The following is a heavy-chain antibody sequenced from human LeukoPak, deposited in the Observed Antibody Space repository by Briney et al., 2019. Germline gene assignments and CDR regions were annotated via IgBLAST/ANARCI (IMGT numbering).Heavy chain of an antibody. J-gene: IGHJ4*02. CDR1: GGSFSGYY. CDR3: ARGLDSSGPGYYFDY. D-gene: IGHD3-22*01. CDR2: INHSGST. V-gene: IGHV4-34*01. Sequence: KPSETPSLTCAVYGGSFSGYYWSWIRQPPGKGLEWIGEINHSGSTNYNPSLKSRVTISVDTSKNQFSLKLSSVTAADTAVYYCARGLDSSGPGYYFDYWGQGTLVTVSS.